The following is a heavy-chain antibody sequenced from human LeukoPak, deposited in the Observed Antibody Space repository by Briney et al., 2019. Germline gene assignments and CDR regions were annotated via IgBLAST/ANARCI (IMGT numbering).Heavy chain of an antibody. V-gene: IGHV3-30-3*01. CDR3: ARDQVVTIFGVVRGDYYYGMDV. J-gene: IGHJ6*02. CDR2: ISYDGGNK. D-gene: IGHD3-3*01. CDR1: GFTFSSYA. Sequence: SGGSLRLSCAASGFTFSSYAMHWVRQAPGKGLEWVAVISYDGGNKYYADSVKGRFTISRDNSKNTLYLQMNSLRAEDTAVYYCARDQVVTIFGVVRGDYYYGMDVWGQGTTVTVSS.